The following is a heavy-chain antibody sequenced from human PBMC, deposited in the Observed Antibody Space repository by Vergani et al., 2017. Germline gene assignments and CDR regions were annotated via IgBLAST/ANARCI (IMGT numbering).Heavy chain of an antibody. Sequence: EVQLVESGGGVVQPGGPLRLSCATSGFSFNSYGAHWVRKAPGKGLVWVSGISATGDENTDYAGSVKGRFTISRYNSKSTLYLQMNGMTSEDTAIYYCSQCASSVPPLPYYWGHGALVAVSS. CDR1: GFSFNSYG. J-gene: IGHJ4*01. V-gene: IGHV3-23*04. D-gene: IGHD6-19*01. CDR2: ISATGDENT. CDR3: SQCASSVPPLPYY.